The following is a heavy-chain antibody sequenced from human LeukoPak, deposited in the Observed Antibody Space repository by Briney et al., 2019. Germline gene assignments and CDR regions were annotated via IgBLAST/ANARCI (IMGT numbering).Heavy chain of an antibody. V-gene: IGHV4-34*01. Sequence: SETLSLTCVVSGGSVSGYYWGWIRQPPGRGLEWIGEINHSGSTNYNPSLKSRVTISVDTSKNQFSLKLSSVTAADTAVYYCARGRYWGQGALVTVSS. CDR2: INHSGST. CDR3: ARGRY. CDR1: GGSVSGYY. J-gene: IGHJ4*02.